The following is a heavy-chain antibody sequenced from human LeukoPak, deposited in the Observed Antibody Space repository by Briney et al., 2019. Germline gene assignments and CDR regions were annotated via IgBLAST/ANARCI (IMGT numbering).Heavy chain of an antibody. Sequence: SETLSLTCTVSGGSISSYYWSWIRQPPGKGLEWIGYIYYSGSTNYNPSLKSRVTISVETSKNQFSLKLSSVTAADTAVYYCAIGGGSGSYYYPDYYYYGMDVWGQGTTVTVSS. CDR2: IYYSGST. CDR1: GGSISSYY. CDR3: AIGGGSGSYYYPDYYYYGMDV. V-gene: IGHV4-59*01. J-gene: IGHJ6*02. D-gene: IGHD3-10*01.